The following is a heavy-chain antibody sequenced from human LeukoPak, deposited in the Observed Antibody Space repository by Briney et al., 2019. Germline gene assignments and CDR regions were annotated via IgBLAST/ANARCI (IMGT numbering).Heavy chain of an antibody. V-gene: IGHV1-8*01. CDR3: ASVTSGYSYGYSFDY. Sequence: ASVKVSCKASGYTFTSYDINWVRQATGQGLEWMGWMNPNSGNTGYAQKFQGRVTMTRNTSISTAYMELNSLRSEDTAVYYCASVTSGYSYGYSFDYWGQGTLVTVSS. J-gene: IGHJ4*02. CDR2: MNPNSGNT. D-gene: IGHD5-18*01. CDR1: GYTFTSYD.